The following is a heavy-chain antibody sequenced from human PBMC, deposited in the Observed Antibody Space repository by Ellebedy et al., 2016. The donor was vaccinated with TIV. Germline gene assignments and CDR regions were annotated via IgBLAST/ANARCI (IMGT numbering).Heavy chain of an antibody. D-gene: IGHD4-17*01. CDR2: ISGSATST. CDR1: GFTFSNNA. CDR3: AQEITTVSTHRKNY. V-gene: IGHV3-23*01. Sequence: GGSLRLSCAASGFTFSNNAMSWVRQAPGKGLEWVSAISGSATSTYYADSVKGRFTFSRDNSKNTLYLQMNSLRAEDTAVYYCAQEITTVSTHRKNYWGQGTLVSVSS. J-gene: IGHJ4*02.